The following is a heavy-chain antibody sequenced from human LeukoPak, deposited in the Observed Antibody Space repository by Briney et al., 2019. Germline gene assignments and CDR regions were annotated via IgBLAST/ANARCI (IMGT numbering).Heavy chain of an antibody. Sequence: ASVKVSCKASGGTFSSYAISWVRQAPGQGLEWMGGIIPIFGTANYAQKFQGRVTITADESTSTAYMELSSLRSEDTAVYYCARGAGESSLFDYWGQGTLVTVSS. D-gene: IGHD2-21*01. J-gene: IGHJ4*02. V-gene: IGHV1-69*13. CDR3: ARGAGESSLFDY. CDR1: GGTFSSYA. CDR2: IIPIFGTA.